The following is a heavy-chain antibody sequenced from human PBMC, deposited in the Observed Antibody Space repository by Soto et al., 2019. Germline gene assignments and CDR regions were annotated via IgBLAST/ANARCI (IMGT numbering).Heavy chain of an antibody. CDR2: IYHSGST. CDR3: ARDRYMDV. V-gene: IGHV4-31*03. Sequence: SETLSLTCTVSGGSISSGGYYWSWIRQHPGKGLEWIGEIYHSGSTNYNPSLKSRVTISADTSKSQFSLKLSSVTAADTAVYYCARDRYMDVWGKGTTVTVSS. CDR1: GGSISSGGYY. J-gene: IGHJ6*03.